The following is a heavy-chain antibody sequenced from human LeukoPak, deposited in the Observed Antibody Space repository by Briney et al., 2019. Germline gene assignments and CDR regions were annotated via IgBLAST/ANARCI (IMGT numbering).Heavy chain of an antibody. V-gene: IGHV3-9*01. J-gene: IGHJ6*02. Sequence: PGGSLRLSCAASGFTFDDYAMHWVRQAPGKGLELVSGISWNSGSIGYADSVKGRFTISRDNAKNSLYLQMNNLRAEDTALYYCAKDTPYGSGLEDWGQGTTVAVSS. CDR2: ISWNSGSI. D-gene: IGHD6-19*01. CDR3: AKDTPYGSGLED. CDR1: GFTFDDYA.